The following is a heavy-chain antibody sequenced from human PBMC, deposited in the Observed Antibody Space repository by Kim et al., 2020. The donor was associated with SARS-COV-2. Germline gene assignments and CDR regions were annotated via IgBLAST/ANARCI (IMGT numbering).Heavy chain of an antibody. CDR2: IYSGGST. Sequence: GGSLRLSCAASGFTVSSNYMSWVRQAPGKGLEWVSVIYSGGSTYYADSVKGRFTISRDNSKNTLYLQMNSLRAEDTAVYYCASSEGGDYDFWRPMDVWGQGTTVTVSS. CDR1: GFTVSSNY. CDR3: ASSEGGDYDFWRPMDV. J-gene: IGHJ6*02. V-gene: IGHV3-53*01. D-gene: IGHD3-3*01.